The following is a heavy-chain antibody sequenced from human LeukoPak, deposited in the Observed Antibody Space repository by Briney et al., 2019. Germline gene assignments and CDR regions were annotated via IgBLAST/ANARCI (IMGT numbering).Heavy chain of an antibody. CDR2: ITSGSDTK. Sequence: GGSLRLSCVASGFTFGPYTMNWVRQAPGKGLEWISHITSGSDTKYYADSVKGRFTISRDNAKNTLYLQMNSLRAEDTAVYYCASRGRSHYYYYGMDVWGQGTTVTVSS. D-gene: IGHD1-26*01. CDR1: GFTFGPYT. CDR3: ASRGRSHYYYYGMDV. V-gene: IGHV3-48*04. J-gene: IGHJ6*02.